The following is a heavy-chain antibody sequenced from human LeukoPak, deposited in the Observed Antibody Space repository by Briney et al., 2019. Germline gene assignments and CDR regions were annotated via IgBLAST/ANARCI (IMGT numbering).Heavy chain of an antibody. J-gene: IGHJ4*02. CDR2: IKQDGSEK. V-gene: IGHV3-7*01. D-gene: IGHD3-3*01. CDR1: GFTFSSYW. Sequence: GGSLRLSCAASGFTFSSYWMTWVRQAPGKGLEWVANIKQDGSEKYYVDSVKGRFTISRDNAKNSLYLQMNSLRAEDTAVYYCARDRNTDFWSGYYTNYFDYWGQGTLVTVSS. CDR3: ARDRNTDFWSGYYTNYFDY.